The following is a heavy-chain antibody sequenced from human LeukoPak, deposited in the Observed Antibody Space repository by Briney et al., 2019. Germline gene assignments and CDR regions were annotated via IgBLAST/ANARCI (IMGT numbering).Heavy chain of an antibody. D-gene: IGHD1-26*01. Sequence: QSGGSLRLSCAASGFTVDGSYMSWVRQAPGKGLEWVSLIYNDGRTSYADSVRGRFTISRDNSKNTLCLQMNSLRAEDTAVYFCANSMSWVGVFDFWGQGTTVIVSS. V-gene: IGHV3-53*01. CDR1: GFTVDGSY. CDR2: IYNDGRT. CDR3: ANSMSWVGVFDF. J-gene: IGHJ3*01.